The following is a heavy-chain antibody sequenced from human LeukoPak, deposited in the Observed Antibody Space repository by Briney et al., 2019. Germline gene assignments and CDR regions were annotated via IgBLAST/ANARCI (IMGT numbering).Heavy chain of an antibody. V-gene: IGHV1-2*06. Sequence: ASVKVSRKASGYTFTGYYMHWVRQAPGQGLEWMGRINPNSGGTNYAQKLQGRVTMTTDTSTSTAYMELRSLRSDDAAVYYCASSDSSSWGYYYYMDVWGKGTTVTVSS. CDR3: ASSDSSSWGYYYYMDV. D-gene: IGHD6-13*01. CDR2: INPNSGGT. J-gene: IGHJ6*03. CDR1: GYTFTGYY.